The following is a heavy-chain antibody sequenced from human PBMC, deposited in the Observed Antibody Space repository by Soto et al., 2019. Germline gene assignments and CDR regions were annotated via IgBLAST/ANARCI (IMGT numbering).Heavy chain of an antibody. J-gene: IGHJ4*02. CDR2: IWYDGSNK. Sequence: GGSLRLSCAASGFTFSSYGMHWVRQAPGKGLEWVAVIWYDGSNKYYADSVKGRFTISRDNSKNTLYLQMNSLRAEDTAIYYCAKTYTSGNSFFDYWGQGTLVTVSS. D-gene: IGHD3-10*01. V-gene: IGHV3-33*06. CDR1: GFTFSSYG. CDR3: AKTYTSGNSFFDY.